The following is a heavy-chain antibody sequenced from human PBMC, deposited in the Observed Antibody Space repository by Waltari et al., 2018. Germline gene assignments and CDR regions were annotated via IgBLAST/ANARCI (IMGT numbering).Heavy chain of an antibody. Sequence: EVQLVESGGGLVQPGGSLRLSCAASGFTFSSYAMSWVRQAPGKGLEWVSAISGSGGRTYSADSGKGRFTISRDNSKNTLYLQMNSLRAEDTAVYYCAKAPADNYDFWSGLSPNWFDPWGQGTLVTVSS. CDR2: ISGSGGRT. CDR1: GFTFSSYA. V-gene: IGHV3-23*04. CDR3: AKAPADNYDFWSGLSPNWFDP. J-gene: IGHJ5*02. D-gene: IGHD3-3*01.